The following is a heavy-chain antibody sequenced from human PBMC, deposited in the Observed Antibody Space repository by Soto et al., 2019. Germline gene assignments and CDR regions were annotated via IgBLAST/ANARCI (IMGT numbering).Heavy chain of an antibody. CDR2: ISSSGSDI. CDR3: ARDLFYGMDV. CDR1: GFTFSDYF. J-gene: IGHJ6*02. Sequence: GGSLRLSCAASGFTFSDYFLTWIRQAPGKGLEWVSYISSSGSDIYYADSVKSRFTISRDNAQNSLYLQMNSLRAEDTAVYYCARDLFYGMDVWGQGTTVTVSS. V-gene: IGHV3-11*01.